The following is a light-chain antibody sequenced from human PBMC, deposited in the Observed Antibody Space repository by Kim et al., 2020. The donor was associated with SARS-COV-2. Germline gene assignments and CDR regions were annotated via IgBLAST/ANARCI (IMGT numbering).Light chain of an antibody. CDR3: QQFENWPRT. V-gene: IGKV3-15*01. CDR1: QSVSSN. J-gene: IGKJ1*01. CDR2: GAS. Sequence: EIVMTQSPATLSVSPGERATLSCRASQSVSSNLAWYQQKPGQAPRLLIYGASTRATGIPARFSGSGSGTEFTLTISSLQSEDFAVYYCQQFENWPRTFGQGTKVDIK.